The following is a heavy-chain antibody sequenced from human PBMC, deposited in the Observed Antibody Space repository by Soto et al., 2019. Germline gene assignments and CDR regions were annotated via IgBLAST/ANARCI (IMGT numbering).Heavy chain of an antibody. V-gene: IGHV3-23*03. CDR3: AKGVPGIAVAGTGYFQH. Sequence: PGGSLRLSCAASGFTFSTYAMNWVRQAPGKGLEWVSVIYSGGGTYYADSVKGRFTISRDNSKNTLYLQMNSLRAEDTAVYYCAKGVPGIAVAGTGYFQHWGQGT. D-gene: IGHD6-19*01. CDR2: IYSGGGT. J-gene: IGHJ1*01. CDR1: GFTFSTYA.